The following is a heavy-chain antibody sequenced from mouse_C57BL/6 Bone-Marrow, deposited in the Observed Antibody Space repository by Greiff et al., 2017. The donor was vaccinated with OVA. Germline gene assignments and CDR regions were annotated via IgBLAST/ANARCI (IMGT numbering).Heavy chain of an antibody. Sequence: EVKVVESGGGLVQPGGSLKLSCAASGFTFSDYYMYWVRQTPEKRLEWVAYISNGGGSTYYPDTVKGRFTISRDNAKNTLYLQMSRLKSEDTAMYYCARHYGSSYVWYFDVWGTGTTVTVSS. CDR2: ISNGGGST. D-gene: IGHD1-1*01. V-gene: IGHV5-12*01. J-gene: IGHJ1*03. CDR1: GFTFSDYY. CDR3: ARHYGSSYVWYFDV.